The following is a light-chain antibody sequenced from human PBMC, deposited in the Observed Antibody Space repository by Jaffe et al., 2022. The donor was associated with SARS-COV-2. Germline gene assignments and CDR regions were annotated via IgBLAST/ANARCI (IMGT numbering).Light chain of an antibody. CDR3: QKYDSPPFT. Sequence: DIQMTQSPASLSVSVGDTVTITCRASQGMSNSLAWYQQKPGKFPNLLIYRTSTLQSGVPSRFSGSGSGTDFTLTIRHLQPEDVATYYCQKYDSPPFTFGGGTKVE. J-gene: IGKJ4*01. CDR1: QGMSNS. V-gene: IGKV1-27*01. CDR2: RTS.